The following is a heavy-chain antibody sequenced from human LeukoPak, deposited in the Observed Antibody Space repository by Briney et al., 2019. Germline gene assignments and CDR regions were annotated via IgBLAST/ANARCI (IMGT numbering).Heavy chain of an antibody. Sequence: SETLSPTCTVSGGSISSYYWSWIRQPPGKGLEWIGYIYYSGSTNYNPSLKSRVTISVDTSKNQFSLKLSSVTAADTAVYYCATEVGDSPDYWGQGTLVTVSS. CDR2: IYYSGST. CDR1: GGSISSYY. CDR3: ATEVGDSPDY. J-gene: IGHJ4*02. V-gene: IGHV4-59*12. D-gene: IGHD4-17*01.